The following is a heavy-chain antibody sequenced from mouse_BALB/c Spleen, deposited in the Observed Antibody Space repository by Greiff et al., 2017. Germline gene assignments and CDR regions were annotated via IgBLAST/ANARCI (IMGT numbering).Heavy chain of an antibody. J-gene: IGHJ4*01. CDR2: ISNLAYSI. CDR1: GFTFSDYG. Sequence: EVQLVESGGGLVQPGGSRKLSCAASGFTFSDYGMAWVRQAPGKGPEWVAFISNLAYSIYYADTVTGRFTISRENAKNTLYLEMSSLRSEDTAMYYCARDAGDYWGQGTSVTVSS. V-gene: IGHV5-15*02. CDR3: ARDAGDY.